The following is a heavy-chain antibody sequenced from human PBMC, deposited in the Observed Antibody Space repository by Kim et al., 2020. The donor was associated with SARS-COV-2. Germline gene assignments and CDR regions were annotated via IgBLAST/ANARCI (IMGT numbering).Heavy chain of an antibody. Sequence: SETLSLTCAVYGGSFSGYYWSWIRQPPGKGLEWIGEINHSGSTNYNPSLKSRVTISVDTSKNQFSLKLSSVTAADTAVYYCARGATGNWFDPWGQGTLVTVSS. D-gene: IGHD5-12*01. CDR3: ARGATGNWFDP. CDR2: INHSGST. J-gene: IGHJ5*02. CDR1: GGSFSGYY. V-gene: IGHV4-34*01.